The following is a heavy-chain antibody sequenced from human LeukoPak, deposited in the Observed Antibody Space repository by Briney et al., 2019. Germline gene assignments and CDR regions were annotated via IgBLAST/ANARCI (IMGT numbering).Heavy chain of an antibody. Sequence: PSETLSLTCTVSGGSISSYYWSWIRQPAGKGLEWIGRIYTSGSTNYNPSLKSRVTMSVDTSKNQFSLKLSSVTAAGTAVYYCGSEATRLGMAFDIWGQGTMVTVSS. CDR1: GGSISSYY. D-gene: IGHD5-12*01. CDR2: IYTSGST. V-gene: IGHV4-4*07. CDR3: GSEATRLGMAFDI. J-gene: IGHJ3*02.